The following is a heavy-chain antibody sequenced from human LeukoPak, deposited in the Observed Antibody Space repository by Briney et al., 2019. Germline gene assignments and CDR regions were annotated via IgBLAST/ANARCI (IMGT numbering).Heavy chain of an antibody. J-gene: IGHJ6*03. CDR2: IYSGGST. V-gene: IGHV3-53*01. CDR3: AKYYGDYYYYDYMDV. Sequence: PGGSLRLSCAASGFTVSSNYMSWVRQAPGKGLEWVSLIYSGGSTYYADSVKGRFTISRDNYKNTLYLQMNSLRAEDTAVYYCAKYYGDYYYYDYMDVWGKGTTVTVSS. CDR1: GFTVSSNY. D-gene: IGHD4-17*01.